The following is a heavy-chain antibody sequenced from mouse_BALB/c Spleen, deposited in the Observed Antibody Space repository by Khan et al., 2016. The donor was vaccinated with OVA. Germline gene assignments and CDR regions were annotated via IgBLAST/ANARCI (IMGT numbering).Heavy chain of an antibody. D-gene: IGHD1-1*01. CDR1: GYSITSDYA. CDR3: ANESLLLRCPSNVSN. J-gene: IGHJ2*01. V-gene: IGHV3-2*02. CDR2: ISYSGRT. Sequence: EVELVESGPGLLKPSQSLSLTCTVTGYSITSDYAWNWIRQFPGNQLEWMGYISYSGRTTYSPSFRSRISITRDTSKNQFYLQLNSVTTEETATCYCANESLLLRCPSNVSNWGQGTTLTVSS.